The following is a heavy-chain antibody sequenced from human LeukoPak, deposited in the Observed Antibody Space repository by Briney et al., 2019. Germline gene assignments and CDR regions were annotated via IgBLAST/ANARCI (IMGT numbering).Heavy chain of an antibody. CDR3: ARVAEGYGGLASYYYYTDV. D-gene: IGHD3-10*01. V-gene: IGHV4-34*01. J-gene: IGHJ6*03. CDR1: GGSLTRYY. Sequence: SETLSLTCAVYGGSLTRYYWSWIRQPPGKGLEWIGQINHYGSTNYNPSLKGRVTISVDTSKNQFSLRLTSVTAADTAVYFCARVAEGYGGLASYYYYTDVWDKGTSVTVSS. CDR2: INHYGST.